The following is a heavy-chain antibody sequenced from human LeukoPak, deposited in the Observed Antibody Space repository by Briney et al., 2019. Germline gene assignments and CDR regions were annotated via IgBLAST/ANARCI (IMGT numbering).Heavy chain of an antibody. D-gene: IGHD1-14*01. CDR3: ARDRGATDYYYAMDV. CDR2: ISHDGSNK. V-gene: IGHV3-30-3*01. J-gene: IGHJ6*02. CDR1: GFTFSSYP. Sequence: GGSLRLSCAASGFTFSSYPMHWVRQAPGKGLEWVAVISHDGSNKYYADSVKGRFTISRDNSKNTLYVQMNSLRPEDTAVYYCARDRGATDYYYAMDVWGQGTTVTVSS.